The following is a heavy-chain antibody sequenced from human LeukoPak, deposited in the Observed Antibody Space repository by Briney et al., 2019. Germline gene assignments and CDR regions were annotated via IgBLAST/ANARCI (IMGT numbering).Heavy chain of an antibody. V-gene: IGHV3-23*01. CDR3: AKEAYYYDSSGYPIHFDY. D-gene: IGHD3-22*01. Sequence: GGSLRLSCAASGFTFSTYAMSWVRQAPGKGLEWVSAISGSGGSTNYADSVKGRVTVSRDNSKSTLYLQMNSLRAEDTAVYYCAKEAYYYDSSGYPIHFDYWGQGTLVTVSS. CDR2: ISGSGGST. J-gene: IGHJ4*02. CDR1: GFTFSTYA.